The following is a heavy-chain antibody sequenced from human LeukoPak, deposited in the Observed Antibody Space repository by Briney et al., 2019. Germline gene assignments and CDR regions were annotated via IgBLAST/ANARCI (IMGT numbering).Heavy chain of an antibody. CDR2: INARGDT. J-gene: IGHJ5*02. CDR1: GWSFNDYY. Sequence: SETLSLTCAVYGWSFNDYYWNWVRQPPGKGLEWIGEINARGDTNYNPSLKSRVTISVDSSKNQFSLTLTSMIAADTAIYHCARGQVPAARGYNWFDPWGQGTLVTVSS. V-gene: IGHV4-34*01. CDR3: ARGQVPAARGYNWFDP. D-gene: IGHD2-2*01.